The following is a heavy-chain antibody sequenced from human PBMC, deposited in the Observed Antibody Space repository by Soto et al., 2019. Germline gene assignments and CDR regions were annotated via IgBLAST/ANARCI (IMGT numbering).Heavy chain of an antibody. J-gene: IGHJ3*02. CDR1: GGSISSVY. CDR2: IYSRGNT. CDR3: ARGRHRDGYNSGHSDFDI. D-gene: IGHD5-12*01. V-gene: IGHV4-59*01. Sequence: TSETLALTCTVSGGSISSVYWSWILQSPGKGLEWIGYIYSRGNTNYNPSLKSRVTLSVDTSKTHFSLNLSSVTAADTAVYYCARGRHRDGYNSGHSDFDIWAQGTMVTVSS.